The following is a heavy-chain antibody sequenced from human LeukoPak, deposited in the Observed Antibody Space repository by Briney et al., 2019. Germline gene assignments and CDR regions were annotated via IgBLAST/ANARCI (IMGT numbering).Heavy chain of an antibody. Sequence: GESLRLSCAVSGFTCRNYGMHWVRQAPGKGIEWVAVISYDESDKYYGDSVKGRFTISRDNSKNTLFLQMNSLRAEDTAVYFCAKDFRRADYYDSSGYYRMIDYWGQGTLVTVSS. CDR2: ISYDESDK. CDR3: AKDFRRADYYDSSGYYRMIDY. V-gene: IGHV3-30*18. J-gene: IGHJ4*02. CDR1: GFTCRNYG. D-gene: IGHD3-22*01.